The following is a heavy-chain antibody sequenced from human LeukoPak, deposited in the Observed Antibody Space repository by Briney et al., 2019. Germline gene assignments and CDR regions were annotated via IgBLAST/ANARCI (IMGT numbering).Heavy chain of an antibody. V-gene: IGHV3-33*08. J-gene: IGHJ6*02. Sequence: GRSLRLSCAASGFTFSSYAMHWVRQAPGKGLEWVAVIWYDGSNKYYGDSVKGRFTISRDNSKNTLYLQMNSLRAEDTALYYCAGGPGVYYYGMDVWGQGTSVTVSS. CDR2: IWYDGSNK. CDR1: GFTFSSYA. CDR3: AGGPGVYYYGMDV.